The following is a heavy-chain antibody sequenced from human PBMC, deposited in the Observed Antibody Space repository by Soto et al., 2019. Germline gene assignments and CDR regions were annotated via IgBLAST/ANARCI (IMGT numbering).Heavy chain of an antibody. J-gene: IGHJ6*04. Sequence: ASVKVSCKASGYTFTANYVHWVRQAPGQGLEWMGWINPHTGGTDYAQTFQGRVTMTRDTSISTAYMELSRLTSDDTAVYYCARYQYWSGYLDAWGKGTTVTVCS. V-gene: IGHV1-2*02. CDR1: GYTFTANY. CDR2: INPHTGGT. D-gene: IGHD3-3*01. CDR3: ARYQYWSGYLDA.